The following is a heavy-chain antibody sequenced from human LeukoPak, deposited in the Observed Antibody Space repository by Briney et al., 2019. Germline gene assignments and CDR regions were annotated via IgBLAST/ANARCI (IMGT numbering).Heavy chain of an antibody. J-gene: IGHJ4*02. CDR3: ARMRKGVSSGRDY. D-gene: IGHD3-22*01. Sequence: GESLQISFKGSGYSFTSYWIGWVRPVPGKGLEWMGMIYPGDSDTRYSPSFQGQVTISADKSISTAYLQCSSLKASDPAMYYCARMRKGVSSGRDYWGEGTLVTVSS. CDR1: GYSFTSYW. CDR2: IYPGDSDT. V-gene: IGHV5-51*01.